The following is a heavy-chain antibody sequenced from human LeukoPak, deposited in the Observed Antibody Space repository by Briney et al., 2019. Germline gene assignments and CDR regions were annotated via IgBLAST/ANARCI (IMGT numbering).Heavy chain of an antibody. V-gene: IGHV3-23*01. D-gene: IGHD4-17*01. Sequence: GGSLRLSCAASGFTFSTYAMSWVRQAPGKGLEWVSSISAGDGSTYYADSVKGRFTISRDNPMDTLCLRMSSLRAEDTAVYYCASPPPVTTGVAYWGQGTLVTVSS. CDR2: ISAGDGST. CDR3: ASPPPVTTGVAY. J-gene: IGHJ4*02. CDR1: GFTFSTYA.